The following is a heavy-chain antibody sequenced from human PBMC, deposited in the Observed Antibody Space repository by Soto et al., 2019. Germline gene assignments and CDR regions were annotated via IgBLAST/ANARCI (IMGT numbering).Heavy chain of an antibody. J-gene: IGHJ4*02. CDR3: ARDDYDFWSGYPD. V-gene: IGHV1-2*02. CDR2: INPNSGGT. D-gene: IGHD3-3*01. Sequence: ASVKVSCKASGYTFTGYYMHWVRQAPGQGLEWMGWINPNSGGTNYAQKFQGRVTMTRDTSISTAYMELSRLRSDDTAVYYCARDDYDFWSGYPDWGQGTLVTVPQ. CDR1: GYTFTGYY.